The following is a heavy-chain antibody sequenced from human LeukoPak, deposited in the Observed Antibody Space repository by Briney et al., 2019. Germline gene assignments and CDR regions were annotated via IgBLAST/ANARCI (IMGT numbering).Heavy chain of an antibody. Sequence: ASVKVSCKASGYTFTGYYMHWVRQAPGQGLEWMGWINPNHGDTNYVQKFQDRVSMTRDTSISTACMHLSRLRSADTAVYYCARSPHILTGENFDYWGQGTLLTVSS. J-gene: IGHJ4*02. D-gene: IGHD3-9*01. CDR1: GYTFTGYY. CDR3: ARSPHILTGENFDY. CDR2: INPNHGDT. V-gene: IGHV1-2*02.